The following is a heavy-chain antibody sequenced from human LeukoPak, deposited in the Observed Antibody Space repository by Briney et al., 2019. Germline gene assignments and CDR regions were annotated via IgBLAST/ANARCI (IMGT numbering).Heavy chain of an antibody. CDR2: IIPIFGTA. CDR1: GGTFSSYA. V-gene: IGHV1-69*13. D-gene: IGHD2-21*02. J-gene: IGHJ4*02. Sequence: ASVKVSCKASGGTFSSYAISWVRQAPGQGLEWMGGIIPIFGTANYAQKFQGRVTITADESTSTAYMELSSLRSEDTAVYYCARALGGSDVMVVTAASFGYWGQGTLVTVSS. CDR3: ARALGGSDVMVVTAASFGY.